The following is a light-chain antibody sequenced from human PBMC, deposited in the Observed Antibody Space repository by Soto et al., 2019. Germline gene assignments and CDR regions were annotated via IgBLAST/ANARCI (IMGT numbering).Light chain of an antibody. CDR1: QSVSSN. J-gene: IGKJ1*01. CDR3: QQFDKWPPST. Sequence: EVVMTQSPDTLSVSPVNRATLSCPYSQSVSSNLAWYQQKPGQAPRLLIYGASTRATGIPDRFTGSGSGTEFTLTINSLRSEDSAVYYCQQFDKWPPSTFGQGTKVDI. CDR2: GAS. V-gene: IGKV3-15*01.